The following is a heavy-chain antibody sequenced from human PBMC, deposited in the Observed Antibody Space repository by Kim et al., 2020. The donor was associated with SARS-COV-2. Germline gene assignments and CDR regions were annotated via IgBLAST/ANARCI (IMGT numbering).Heavy chain of an antibody. CDR1: GFTFSSYN. V-gene: IGHV3-21*01. D-gene: IGHD3-10*01. Sequence: GGSLRLSCAASGFTFSSYNMNWVRQAPGKGLEWVSSIGSSSSYIYYADSVKGRFTISRDNAKNSLYLQMNSLRAEDTAVYYCARLRYYYGSGTEGWFDPWGQGTLVTVSS. CDR3: ARLRYYYGSGTEGWFDP. J-gene: IGHJ5*02. CDR2: IGSSSSYI.